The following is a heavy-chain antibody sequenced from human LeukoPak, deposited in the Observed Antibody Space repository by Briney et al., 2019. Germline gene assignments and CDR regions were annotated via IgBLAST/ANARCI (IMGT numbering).Heavy chain of an antibody. CDR3: AREGGPYRPLDY. J-gene: IGHJ4*02. CDR2: IYYSGST. V-gene: IGHV4-59*01. CDR1: GGSISSYY. Sequence: SETLSLTCTVSGGSISSYYWSWIRQPPGKGLEWVGYIYYSGSTNYNPSLKSRVTISVDTSKNQFSLRLSSVTAADTAVYYCAREGGPYRPLDYSGQGTLVTVSS.